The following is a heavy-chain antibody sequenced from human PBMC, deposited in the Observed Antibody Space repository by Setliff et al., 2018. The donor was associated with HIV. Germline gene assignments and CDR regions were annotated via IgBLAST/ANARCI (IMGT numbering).Heavy chain of an antibody. CDR3: ARDPRYTSVWFRNGGVDF. CDR1: GYTFSSYG. D-gene: IGHD6-19*01. J-gene: IGHJ4*02. CDR2: VSNEGDT. Sequence: GASVKVSCKASGYTFSSYGISWVRQAPGQGLEWVGWVSNEGDTNYAQKYQDRVTLTTDTTTTTAYMELRGLRSDDTAVYYCARDPRYTSVWFRNGGVDFWGQGAVVTVSS. V-gene: IGHV1-18*01.